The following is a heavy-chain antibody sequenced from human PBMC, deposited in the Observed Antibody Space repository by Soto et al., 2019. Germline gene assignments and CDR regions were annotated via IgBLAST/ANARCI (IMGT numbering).Heavy chain of an antibody. J-gene: IGHJ4*02. CDR3: ARSAYGDLLRFDY. CDR1: GGSISSYY. V-gene: IGHV4-59*01. D-gene: IGHD4-17*01. Sequence: SETLSLTCTVSGGSISSYYWSWIRQPPGKGLEWIGYIYYSGSTNYNPSLKSRVTISVDTSKNQFSLKLSSVTAADTAVYYCARSAYGDLLRFDYWGQGTLVTVSS. CDR2: IYYSGST.